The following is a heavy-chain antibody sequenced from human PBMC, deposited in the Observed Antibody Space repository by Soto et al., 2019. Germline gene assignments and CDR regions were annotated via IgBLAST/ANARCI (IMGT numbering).Heavy chain of an antibody. V-gene: IGHV3-30*03. D-gene: IGHD3-22*01. CDR3: SRGTYYPQSSGLHADY. CDR2: ISSDGHHQ. Sequence: QVQLVESGGGEVQPGGSLRVSCATSGFSFNDYAMYWVRQAPGQGLEWVAIISSDGHHQFYLDNLRGRFTVSRDNSQNTLYLQRNSLRPEDTAVYYCSRGTYYPQSSGLHADYWGPGTVVTVSS. J-gene: IGHJ4*02. CDR1: GFSFNDYA.